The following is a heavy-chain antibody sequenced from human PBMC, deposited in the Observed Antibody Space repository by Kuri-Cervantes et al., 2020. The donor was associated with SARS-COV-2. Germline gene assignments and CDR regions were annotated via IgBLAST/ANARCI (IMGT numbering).Heavy chain of an antibody. Sequence: GESLKISCAASGFTFSSFPMSWVRQAPGKGLEYVSAISSNGGSTYYADSVKGRFTISRDNSKNTLYLQMGSLRAEDMAVYYCARTRIAAAGTDAFDIWGQGTMVTVSS. CDR3: ARTRIAAAGTDAFDI. CDR2: ISSNGGST. V-gene: IGHV3-64*02. J-gene: IGHJ3*02. D-gene: IGHD6-13*01. CDR1: GFTFSSFP.